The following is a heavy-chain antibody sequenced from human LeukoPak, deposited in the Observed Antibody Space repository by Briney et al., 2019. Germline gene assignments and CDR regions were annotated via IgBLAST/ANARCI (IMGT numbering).Heavy chain of an antibody. CDR1: GGSISSGGYS. D-gene: IGHD3-22*01. Sequence: SQTLSLTCAVSGGSISSGGYSWSWIRQPPGKGLEWIGYIYHSGSTYYNPSLKSRVTISVDRSKNQFSLKLSSVTAADTAVYYCARRTGGSSVAPFDYWGQGTLVTVSS. V-gene: IGHV4-30-2*01. CDR3: ARRTGGSSVAPFDY. CDR2: IYHSGST. J-gene: IGHJ4*02.